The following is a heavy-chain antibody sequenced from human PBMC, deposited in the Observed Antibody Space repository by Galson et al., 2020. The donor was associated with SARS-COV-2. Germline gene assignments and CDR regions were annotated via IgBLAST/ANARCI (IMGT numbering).Heavy chain of an antibody. CDR2: ISYDGSNK. CDR3: AREPPYDMGGGHFDY. V-gene: IGHV3-30-3*01. CDR1: GFTFSSYA. D-gene: IGHD3-22*01. Sequence: TGGSLRLSCAASGFTFSSYAMHWVRQAPGKGLEWVAVISYDGSNKYYADSVKGRFTISRDNSKNTLYLQMNSLRAEDTAVYYCAREPPYDMGGGHFDYWGQGTLVTVSS. J-gene: IGHJ4*02.